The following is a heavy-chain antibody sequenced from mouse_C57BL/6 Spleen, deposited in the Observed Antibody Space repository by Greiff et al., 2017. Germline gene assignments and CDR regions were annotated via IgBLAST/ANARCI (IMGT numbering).Heavy chain of an antibody. CDR3: ARNYGSYYFDY. CDR1: GYAFSSSW. Sequence: VQGVESGPELVKPGASVKISCKASGYAFSSSWMNWVKQRPGKGLEWIGRIYPGDGDTNYNGKFKGKATLTADKSSSTAYMQLSSLTSEDSAVYFCARNYGSYYFDYWGQGTTRTVSS. D-gene: IGHD1-1*01. J-gene: IGHJ2*01. V-gene: IGHV1-82*01. CDR2: IYPGDGDT.